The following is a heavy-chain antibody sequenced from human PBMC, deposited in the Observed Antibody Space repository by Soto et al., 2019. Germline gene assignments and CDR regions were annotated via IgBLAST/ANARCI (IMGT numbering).Heavy chain of an antibody. CDR1: GGSFSGYY. CDR2: INHSGST. D-gene: IGHD3-22*01. J-gene: IGHJ4*02. CDR3: AREGPVYYDSSAVDY. V-gene: IGHV4-34*01. Sequence: QVQLQQWGAGLLKPSETLSLTCAVYGGSFSGYYWSWIRQPPGKGLEWIGEINHSGSTNYNPSLKSRVTISVDASKNQFSLKLSSVTAADTAVYYCAREGPVYYDSSAVDYWGQGTLVTVSS.